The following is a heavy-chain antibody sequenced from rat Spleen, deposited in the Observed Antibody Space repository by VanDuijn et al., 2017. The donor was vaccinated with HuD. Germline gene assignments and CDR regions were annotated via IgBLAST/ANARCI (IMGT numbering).Heavy chain of an antibody. D-gene: IGHD1-10*01. V-gene: IGHV3-3*01. Sequence: EVQLQESGPGLVKPSQSLSLTCSVTEYSVTSSYRWNWIRKFPGNKVEWMGYINSEGTTNYNPSLKSRISITRDTSKNQFFLQVNSVTTEDTATYYCARDNNYKAYWGQGVMVTVSS. CDR3: ARDNNYKAY. J-gene: IGHJ2*01. CDR1: EYSVTSSYR. CDR2: INSEGTT.